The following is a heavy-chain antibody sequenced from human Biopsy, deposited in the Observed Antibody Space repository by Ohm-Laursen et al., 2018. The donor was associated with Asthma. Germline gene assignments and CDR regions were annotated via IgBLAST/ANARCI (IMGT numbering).Heavy chain of an antibody. CDR1: GFTFHNYV. Sequence: SSLRLSCSASGFTFHNYVMHWVRQAPGKGLEWVAGIFFDGSNKYYADSVKGRFSISRDNSKDTLYLQVNSLRVDDTAVYYCARGKTWGRSYYFDYWGQGTLVTVSS. V-gene: IGHV3-30-3*01. CDR2: IFFDGSNK. CDR3: ARGKTWGRSYYFDY. J-gene: IGHJ4*02. D-gene: IGHD6-6*01.